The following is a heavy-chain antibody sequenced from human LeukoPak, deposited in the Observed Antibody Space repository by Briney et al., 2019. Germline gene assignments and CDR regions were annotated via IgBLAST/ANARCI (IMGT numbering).Heavy chain of an antibody. Sequence: GGSLRLSCAAAGFTFSSSSMNWVRQTPGKGLEWVSSISGESKYIYYADSVTGRFTISRDNAKNSLYLQMNSMRAEDTAVYYCARGAVFQGNYDYWGQGTQVTVSS. D-gene: IGHD3-10*01. CDR3: ARGAVFQGNYDY. V-gene: IGHV3-21*01. CDR1: GFTFSSSS. CDR2: ISGESKYI. J-gene: IGHJ4*02.